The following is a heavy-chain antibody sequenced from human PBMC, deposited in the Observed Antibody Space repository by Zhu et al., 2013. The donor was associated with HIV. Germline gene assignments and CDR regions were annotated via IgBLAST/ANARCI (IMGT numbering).Heavy chain of an antibody. V-gene: IGHV3-30*03. J-gene: IGHJ4*02. CDR3: ARTPNYNSITRYFEY. D-gene: IGHD3-10*01. CDR1: GFSFSTYG. CDR2: ISFDGNNK. Sequence: VQLVESGGGVVQPGRSLRLSCAASGFSFSTYGMHWVRQAPGKGLEWVAVISFDGNNKYYADSVKGRFTIARDNSKNTLYLQMNSLRPEDTAVFYCARTPNYNSITRYFEYWGQGTLVTVSA.